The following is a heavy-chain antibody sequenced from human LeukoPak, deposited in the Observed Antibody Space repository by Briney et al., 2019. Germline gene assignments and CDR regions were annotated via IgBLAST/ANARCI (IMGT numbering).Heavy chain of an antibody. V-gene: IGHV3-23*01. D-gene: IGHD5-12*01. Sequence: GGSLRLSCVASGFTFGSHAMAWVRHTPEKGLEWVSVIRSDTGTDYADSVKGRFTVSRDNSQNTLYLQMNSLRAEDTALYYCATSGYSGYDRPSWGQGTLV. CDR2: IRSDTGT. J-gene: IGHJ5*02. CDR3: ATSGYSGYDRPS. CDR1: GFTFGSHA.